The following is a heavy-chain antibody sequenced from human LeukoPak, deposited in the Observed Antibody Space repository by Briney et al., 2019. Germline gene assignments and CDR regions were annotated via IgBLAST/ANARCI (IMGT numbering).Heavy chain of an antibody. V-gene: IGHV3-21*01. CDR1: GFTFSSYS. Sequence: PGGSLRLSCAASGFTFSSYSMNWVRQAPGKGLEWVSSISSSSSYIYYADSVKGRFTISRDNAKNSLYLQMNSLRAEDTAVYHCARDLSVSGGGLMDVWGQGTTVTVSS. D-gene: IGHD3-16*01. J-gene: IGHJ6*02. CDR3: ARDLSVSGGGLMDV. CDR2: ISSSSSYI.